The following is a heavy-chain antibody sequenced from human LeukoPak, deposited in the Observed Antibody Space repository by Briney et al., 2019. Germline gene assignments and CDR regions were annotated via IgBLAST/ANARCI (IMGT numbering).Heavy chain of an antibody. V-gene: IGHV3-11*06. D-gene: IGHD6-19*01. CDR1: GFTFSDYY. CDR2: ISSSSSYT. Sequence: PGGSLRLSCAASGFTFSDYYMSWIRQAPGKGLEWVSYISSSSSYTNYADSVKGRFTISRDNAKNSLYLQMNSLRAEDTAVYYCAKDQEQWLYYYYGMDVWGQGTTVTVSS. CDR3: AKDQEQWLYYYYGMDV. J-gene: IGHJ6*02.